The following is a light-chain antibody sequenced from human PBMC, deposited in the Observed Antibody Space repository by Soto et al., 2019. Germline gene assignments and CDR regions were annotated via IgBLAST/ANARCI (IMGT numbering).Light chain of an antibody. V-gene: IGKV3-20*01. Sequence: EVVMTQCPATVSVSPCNRATLSCRASQSVSSNLAWYQQKPGQAPRLLIYGTSSRATGIPDRFSGSGSGTDLTLTISRLEPEDFAVYYCQQYGSSPRTFGQGTKVDIK. CDR3: QQYGSSPRT. CDR1: QSVSSN. CDR2: GTS. J-gene: IGKJ1*01.